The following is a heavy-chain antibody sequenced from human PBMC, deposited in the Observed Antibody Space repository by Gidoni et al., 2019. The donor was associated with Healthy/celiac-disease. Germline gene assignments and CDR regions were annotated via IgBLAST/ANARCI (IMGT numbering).Heavy chain of an antibody. J-gene: IGHJ4*02. CDR3: AREYGGVPAAIRSLGY. Sequence: QVKLVESGGGVVQPGRSLRLSCAASGLTFSSYGMHWVRQAPGKGLEWVAVIWYDGSNKYYADSVKGRFTISRDNSKNTLYLPMNSLRAEDTAVYYCAREYGGVPAAIRSLGYWGQGTLVTVSS. CDR2: IWYDGSNK. V-gene: IGHV3-33*01. D-gene: IGHD2-2*01. CDR1: GLTFSSYG.